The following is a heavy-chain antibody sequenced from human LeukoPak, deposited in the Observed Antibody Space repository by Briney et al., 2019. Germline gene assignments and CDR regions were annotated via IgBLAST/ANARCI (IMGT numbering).Heavy chain of an antibody. CDR1: GGSISSYY. D-gene: IGHD3-22*01. CDR2: IFASGST. Sequence: SETLSLTCTVSGGSISSYYWSWIRQPAGKGLEWIGRIFASGSTNSNPSLKSRVTMSVDASKNQFSLNLSSVTAADTAVYYCARRPMIRAPLGYWGQGTLVTVSS. V-gene: IGHV4-4*07. CDR3: ARRPMIRAPLGY. J-gene: IGHJ4*02.